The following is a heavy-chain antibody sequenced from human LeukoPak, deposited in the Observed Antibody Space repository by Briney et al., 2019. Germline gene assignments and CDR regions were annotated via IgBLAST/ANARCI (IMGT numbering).Heavy chain of an antibody. D-gene: IGHD4-17*01. V-gene: IGHV3-23*01. CDR2: INGNGGST. CDR1: GFTFSGYA. Sequence: GGSLRLSCAASGFTFSGYAMNWVRQAPGKGLEWVSSINGNGGSTYYADSVKGRFTISRDNSKNTLYLQMNSLRAEDTAVYYCARRSVGDYGDYVVGTFDYWGQGTLVTVSS. CDR3: ARRSVGDYGDYVVGTFDY. J-gene: IGHJ4*02.